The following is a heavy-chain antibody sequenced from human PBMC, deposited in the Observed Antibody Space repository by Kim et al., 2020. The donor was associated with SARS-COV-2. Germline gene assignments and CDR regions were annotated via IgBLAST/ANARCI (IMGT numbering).Heavy chain of an antibody. V-gene: IGHV3-30-3*01. CDR2: ISHDGTAK. CDR3: ARGRTGMYLFDF. J-gene: IGHJ4*02. D-gene: IGHD2-8*01. Sequence: GGSLRLSCRVSGFTFNAYSMYWMRQAPGKGLEWVAVISHDGTAKAYAESLQGRFITSRDNSKNTLYLQLTSLRGDDSATYYCARGRTGMYLFDFWGQGTVVTVSS. CDR1: GFTFNAYS.